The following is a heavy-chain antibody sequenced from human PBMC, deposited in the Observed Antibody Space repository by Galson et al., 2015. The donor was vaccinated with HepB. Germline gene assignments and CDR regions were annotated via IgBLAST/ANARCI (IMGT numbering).Heavy chain of an antibody. V-gene: IGHV1-18*01. Sequence: SVKVSCKASGYTFTSYGISWVRQAPGQGLEWMGWISAYNGNTNYAQKLQGRVTMTTDTSTSTAYMELRSLRSDDTAVYYCARDGSGYSTTIDAFDIWGQGTMVTVSS. CDR3: ARDGSGYSTTIDAFDI. CDR2: ISAYNGNT. CDR1: GYTFTSYG. J-gene: IGHJ3*02. D-gene: IGHD2/OR15-2a*01.